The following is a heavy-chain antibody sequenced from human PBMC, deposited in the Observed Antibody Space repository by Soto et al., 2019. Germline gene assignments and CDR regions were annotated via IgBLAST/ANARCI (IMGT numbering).Heavy chain of an antibody. CDR3: ARNFVYTSDN. J-gene: IGHJ4*02. Sequence: GGSLRLSCAASGFAFSSYWMSWIRQAPGKGLEWVANIEQDGSEKHCVDSVKGRFTISRDNAKNSLYLQMNSLRVEDTAVYYCARNFVYTSDNWGQGTPVTAPQ. CDR2: IEQDGSEK. D-gene: IGHD2-2*02. CDR1: GFAFSSYW. V-gene: IGHV3-7*01.